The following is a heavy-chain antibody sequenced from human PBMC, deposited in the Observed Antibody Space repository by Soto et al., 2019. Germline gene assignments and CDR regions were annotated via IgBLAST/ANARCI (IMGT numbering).Heavy chain of an antibody. Sequence: EVQMLESGGGLAQPGGSLRLSCAVSGFICSSYDMSWVRQAPGKGLEWVATIPVGGSTHYEDSVKSRMTISRDTSKNTVYLQMNRLTAGDTDVYYCAMATATSGGAFEIYGQGTMVTVSS. CDR1: GFICSSYD. CDR2: IPVGGST. J-gene: IGHJ3*02. CDR3: AMATATSGGAFEI. D-gene: IGHD1-1*01. V-gene: IGHV3-23*01.